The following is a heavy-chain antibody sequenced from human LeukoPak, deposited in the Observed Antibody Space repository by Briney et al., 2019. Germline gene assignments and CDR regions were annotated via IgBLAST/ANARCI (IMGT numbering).Heavy chain of an antibody. CDR2: ISYDGSNK. CDR3: AKDSHPWVTTPFDY. CDR1: GFTFSSYG. Sequence: GRSLRLSYAASGFTFSSYGMHWVRQAPGRGLEWVAVISYDGSNKYYADSVKGRFTISRDNSKNTLYLQMNSLRAEDTAVYYCAKDSHPWVTTPFDYWGQRTLVTVSS. D-gene: IGHD4-11*01. J-gene: IGHJ4*02. V-gene: IGHV3-30*18.